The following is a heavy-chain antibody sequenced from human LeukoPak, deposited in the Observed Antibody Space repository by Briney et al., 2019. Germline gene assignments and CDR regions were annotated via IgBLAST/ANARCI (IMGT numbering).Heavy chain of an antibody. CDR2: ISWNGDSI. D-gene: IGHD4-17*01. CDR1: GFTFDDCA. Sequence: GGSLRLSCEASGFTFDDCAMHWVRQAPGKGLEWVSIISWNGDSIAYADSVKGRFTISRDNAKNSLYLQMNNLRPEDMAFYYCAKDLYGDFAYYFDHWGQGTLVTVSS. J-gene: IGHJ4*02. V-gene: IGHV3-9*03. CDR3: AKDLYGDFAYYFDH.